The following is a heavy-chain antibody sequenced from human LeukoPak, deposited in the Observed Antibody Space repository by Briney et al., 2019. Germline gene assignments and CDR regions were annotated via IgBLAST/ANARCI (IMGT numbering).Heavy chain of an antibody. J-gene: IGHJ4*02. CDR1: GYTFGDYY. CDR3: ARVFALGSFYPH. Sequence: ASVKVSCKASGYTFGDYYLHWVRQAPGQGLEWLGWINPSSGGPKYAQKFQGRVTMTRDTSITTAYMELSRLTSDDTAVYYCARVFALGSFYPHWGQGTLVTVSS. D-gene: IGHD3-16*01. CDR2: INPSSGGP. V-gene: IGHV1-2*02.